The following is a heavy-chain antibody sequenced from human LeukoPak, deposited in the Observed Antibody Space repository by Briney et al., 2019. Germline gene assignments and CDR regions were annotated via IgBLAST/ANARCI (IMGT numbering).Heavy chain of an antibody. J-gene: IGHJ4*02. D-gene: IGHD4-23*01. V-gene: IGHV4-34*01. Sequence: PSETLSLTCAVYGGPFTGYHWNWIRQSPQRGLEWIGEINHRGHPHCNPSLESRLTISVDTSKNQFSLTLRSVTAADTAVYYCARDPTTVVTLPYYFDFWGQGTPVTVSS. CDR1: GGPFTGYH. CDR3: ARDPTTVVTLPYYFDF. CDR2: INHRGHP.